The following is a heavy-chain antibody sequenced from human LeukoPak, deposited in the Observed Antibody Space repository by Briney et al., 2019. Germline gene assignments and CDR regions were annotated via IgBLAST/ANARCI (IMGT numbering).Heavy chain of an antibody. CDR3: ARDTYYYDSSGYYSTLPDYYYGMDV. J-gene: IGHJ6*02. Sequence: SQTLSLTCAISGDSVSSNSAAWNWIRQSPSTGLEWLGRTYYRSKWSNDYAVSVKSRITVNPDTSKNQFSLQLNSVTPEDTAVYYCARDTYYYDSSGYYSTLPDYYYGMDVWGQGTTVTVSS. CDR1: GDSVSSNSAA. CDR2: TYYRSKWSN. D-gene: IGHD3-22*01. V-gene: IGHV6-1*01.